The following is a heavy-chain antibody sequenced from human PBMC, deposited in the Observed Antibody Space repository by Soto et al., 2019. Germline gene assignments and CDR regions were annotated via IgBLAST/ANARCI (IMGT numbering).Heavy chain of an antibody. CDR1: GGAISSGGYY. V-gene: IGHV4-31*03. J-gene: IGHJ6*03. CDR3: VSVRRGVHADTPAYYYYYMDV. Sequence: PTETLSLTCTVSGGAISSGGYYWSWIRQHPGKGLEWIGYIYYSGSTYYNPSLKSRVTISVDTSKNQFSLNLSSVNAADTAVYYCVSVRRGVHADTPAYYYYYMDVWGNXTTGTVSS. CDR2: IYYSGST. D-gene: IGHD1-1*01.